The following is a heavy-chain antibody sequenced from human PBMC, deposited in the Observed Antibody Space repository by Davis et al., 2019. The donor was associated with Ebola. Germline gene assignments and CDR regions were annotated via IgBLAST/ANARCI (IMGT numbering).Heavy chain of an antibody. CDR2: IYSGGST. CDR3: ARGPYLEWLSSLYYYGMDV. D-gene: IGHD3-3*02. Sequence: PGGSLRLSCAASGFTVSSNYMSWVRQAPGKGLEWVSVIYSGGSTYYADSVKGRFTISRDNSKNTLYLQMNSLRAEDTAVYYCARGPYLEWLSSLYYYGMDVWGQGTTVTVSS. J-gene: IGHJ6*02. V-gene: IGHV3-66*01. CDR1: GFTVSSNY.